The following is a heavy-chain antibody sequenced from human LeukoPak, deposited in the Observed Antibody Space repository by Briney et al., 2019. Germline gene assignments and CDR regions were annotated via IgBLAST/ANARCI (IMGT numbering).Heavy chain of an antibody. J-gene: IGHJ4*02. CDR1: GGSISSYY. V-gene: IGHV4-59*01. Sequence: KPSETLSLTXTVSGGSISSYYWSWIRQTPGKGLEWLGCINYSGNTDYSPSLKSRLTISVDTSKNQFSLRLRSVTAADTAVYYCARSSGWSFFDCWGQGSLVTVSS. D-gene: IGHD6-19*01. CDR3: ARSSGWSFFDC. CDR2: INYSGNT.